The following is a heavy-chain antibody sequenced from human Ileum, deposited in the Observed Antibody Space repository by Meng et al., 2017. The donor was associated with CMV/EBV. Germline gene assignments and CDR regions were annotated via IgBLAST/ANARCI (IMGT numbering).Heavy chain of an antibody. CDR3: VKWWGDSRRGFEV. CDR2: IYYTASVIGIT. V-gene: IGHV4-61*01. J-gene: IGHJ6*01. CDR1: GASISAHTQA. D-gene: IGHD2-8*01. Sequence: GSLRLSCSVSGASISAHTQAWNWLRQAPGKGLEWIGYIYYTASVIGITKYNPSLQSRVTMSVDTSNNRLFLKVNSVNSADSAIDYCVKWWGDSRRGFEVWGQGTTVTVSS.